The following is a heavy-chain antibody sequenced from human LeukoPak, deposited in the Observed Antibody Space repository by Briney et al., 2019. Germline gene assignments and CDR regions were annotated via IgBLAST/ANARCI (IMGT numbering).Heavy chain of an antibody. Sequence: SETLSLTCTVSGGSISSYYWSWIRQPPGRGLEWIGYIYYSGSTNYNPSLKSRVTISVDTSKNQFSLKLNSVTAADTAVYYCAGLVGRYSSGLYYYYFDYWGQGTLVTVSS. CDR2: IYYSGST. CDR3: AGLVGRYSSGLYYYYFDY. D-gene: IGHD3-22*01. V-gene: IGHV4-59*08. CDR1: GGSISSYY. J-gene: IGHJ4*02.